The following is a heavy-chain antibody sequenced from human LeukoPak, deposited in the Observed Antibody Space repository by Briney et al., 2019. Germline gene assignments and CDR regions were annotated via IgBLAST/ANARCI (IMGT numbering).Heavy chain of an antibody. CDR2: IYTSGST. D-gene: IGHD3-10*01. V-gene: IGHV4-4*07. Sequence: PSETLSLTCTVSGGSISSYYWSWIRQPAGKGLEWIGRIYTSGSTNYNPSLKSRVTMSVDTSKNQFSLKLSSVTAADTAVYYCARDPSYYYGSGSYRYYYYMDVWGKGTTVTISS. J-gene: IGHJ6*03. CDR3: ARDPSYYYGSGSYRYYYYMDV. CDR1: GGSISSYY.